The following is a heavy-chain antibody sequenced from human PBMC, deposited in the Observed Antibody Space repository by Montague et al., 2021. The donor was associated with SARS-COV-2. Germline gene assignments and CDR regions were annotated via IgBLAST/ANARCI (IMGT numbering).Heavy chain of an antibody. D-gene: IGHD3-22*01. V-gene: IGHV4-34*01. CDR3: ARGHLSASMIVVVFTSASYYFDY. CDR1: GGSFGDDH. CDR2: IKQSGRT. Sequence: SETLSLTCAVYGGSFGDDHWSWIRQPPGKGLEWIGDIKQSGRTNYNPSLKRRVTISVDTSKNQFSLKVTSLTAADTAVYFCARGHLSASMIVVVFTSASYYFDYWGQGAQVTVSS. J-gene: IGHJ4*02.